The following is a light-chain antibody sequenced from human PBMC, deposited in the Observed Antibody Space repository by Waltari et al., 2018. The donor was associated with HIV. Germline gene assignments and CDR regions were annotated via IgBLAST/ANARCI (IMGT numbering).Light chain of an antibody. Sequence: QSVLTQPPSASGTPGQRVTISCSGSSSNIGSNYGYWYQQLPGTAPKLLIYRNKRRPSGVPDRFSGSKSGTSASLAISGLRSEDEADYYCAAWDDSLSGLVFGGGTKVTVL. V-gene: IGLV1-47*01. CDR3: AAWDDSLSGLV. CDR1: SSNIGSNY. J-gene: IGLJ3*02. CDR2: RNK.